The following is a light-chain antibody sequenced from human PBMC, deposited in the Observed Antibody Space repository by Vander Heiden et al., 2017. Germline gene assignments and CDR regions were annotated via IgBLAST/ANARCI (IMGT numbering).Light chain of an antibody. CDR3: AAWDNRLSGVV. J-gene: IGLJ2*01. Sequence: QSILSQPPSAPGTPGQRVNISCSGGSFNMGSDNVYWYHSVPDTASTLLIYRNKQRPSGVPDRFSGAKSGTSASLAISGLRSEDEADYYCAAWDNRLSGVVYGGGTKLTDL. CDR2: RNK. V-gene: IGLV1-47*01. CDR1: SFNMGSDN.